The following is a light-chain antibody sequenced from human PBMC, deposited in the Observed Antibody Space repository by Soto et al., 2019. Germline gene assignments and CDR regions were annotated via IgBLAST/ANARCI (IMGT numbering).Light chain of an antibody. Sequence: IQMTQSPSSLSASVGDRVTITCRASQNIGKYLNWYQHRPGKAPKLLVYAASSLQSGVPSRFNGSESGTDFSLTITSLQPEDSATYYCQQSYNTPHTFGPGTKVDI. V-gene: IGKV1-39*01. J-gene: IGKJ3*01. CDR3: QQSYNTPHT. CDR1: QNIGKY. CDR2: AAS.